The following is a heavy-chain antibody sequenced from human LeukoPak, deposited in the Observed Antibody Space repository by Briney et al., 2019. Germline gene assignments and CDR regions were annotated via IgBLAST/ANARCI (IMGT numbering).Heavy chain of an antibody. CDR1: GFTFSSYW. Sequence: GGSLRLSCAASGFTFSSYWMSWVRQAPGKGLEWVANIKQDGSEKYYVDSVKGRFTIPRDNAKNSLYLQMNSLRAEDTAVYYCARIWFGELLYWKSFDYWGQGTLVTVSS. CDR2: IKQDGSEK. J-gene: IGHJ4*02. V-gene: IGHV3-7*01. CDR3: ARIWFGELLYWKSFDY. D-gene: IGHD3-10*01.